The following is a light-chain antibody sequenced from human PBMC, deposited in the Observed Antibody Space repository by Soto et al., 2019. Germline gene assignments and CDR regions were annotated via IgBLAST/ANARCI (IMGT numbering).Light chain of an antibody. CDR3: LQDYNYPRT. CDR1: QSVSSN. J-gene: IGKJ1*01. V-gene: IGKV3-15*01. Sequence: EIVMTQSPATLSVSPGERATLYCRASQSVSSNLAWYQQKPGQAPRLLIYGASTRATGIPSRFSGSGSGTDFTLTISSLQPEDFATYYCLQDYNYPRTFGQGTRWIS. CDR2: GAS.